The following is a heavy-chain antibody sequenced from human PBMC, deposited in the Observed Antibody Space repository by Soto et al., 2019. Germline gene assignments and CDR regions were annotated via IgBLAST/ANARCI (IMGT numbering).Heavy chain of an antibody. V-gene: IGHV1-69*13. CDR1: GGTFSSYA. D-gene: IGHD6-13*01. J-gene: IGHJ4*02. CDR3: ASNSFIAAAGTSVDY. CDR2: IIPTFGTA. Sequence: SVKVSCKASGGTFSSYAISWVRQAPGQGLEWMGGIIPTFGTANYAQKFQGRVTITADESTSTAYMELSSLRSEGTAVYYCASNSFIAAAGTSVDYWGQGTLVTVSS.